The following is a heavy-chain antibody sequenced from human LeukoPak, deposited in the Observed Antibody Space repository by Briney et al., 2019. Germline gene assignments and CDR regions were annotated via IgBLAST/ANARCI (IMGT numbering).Heavy chain of an antibody. D-gene: IGHD3-10*01. CDR1: GGTFISYA. CDR3: ARDSGYYGSGSYYI. Sequence: ASVKVSCKASGGTFISYAISWVRQAPGQGLEWMGGIIPIFGTANYAQKFQGRVTITADESTSTAYMELSSLRSEGTAVYYCARDSGYYGSGSYYIWGQGTLVTVSS. CDR2: IIPIFGTA. V-gene: IGHV1-69*13. J-gene: IGHJ4*02.